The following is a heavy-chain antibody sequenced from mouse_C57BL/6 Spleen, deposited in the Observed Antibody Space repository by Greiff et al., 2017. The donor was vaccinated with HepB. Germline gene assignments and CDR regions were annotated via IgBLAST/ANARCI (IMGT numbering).Heavy chain of an antibody. CDR3: ARGGYYGSSRYFDV. V-gene: IGHV1-81*01. Sequence: QVQLQQSGAELARPGASVKLSCKASGYTFTSYGISWVKQRTGQGLEWIGEIYPRSGNTYYNEKFKGKATLTADKSSSTAYMELRSLTSEDSAVYVCARGGYYGSSRYFDVWGTGTTVTVSS. CDR1: GYTFTSYG. D-gene: IGHD1-1*01. J-gene: IGHJ1*03. CDR2: IYPRSGNT.